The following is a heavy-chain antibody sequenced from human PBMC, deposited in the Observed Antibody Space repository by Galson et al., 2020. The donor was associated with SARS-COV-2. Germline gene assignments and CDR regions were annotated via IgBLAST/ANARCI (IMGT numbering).Heavy chain of an antibody. V-gene: IGHV3-43D*03. D-gene: IGHD1-26*01. J-gene: IGHJ4*02. CDR1: GFTFADYA. Sequence: GGSLRLSCAASGFTFADYAMHWVRQSPGKGLEWVSGVSWDGDSTYYADSVKGRFTASRDNSKSSLYLQMNGLRPEDTALYYCAKSMDSGGKGGFDHWGQGTLVTVCS. CDR2: VSWDGDST. CDR3: AKSMDSGGKGGFDH.